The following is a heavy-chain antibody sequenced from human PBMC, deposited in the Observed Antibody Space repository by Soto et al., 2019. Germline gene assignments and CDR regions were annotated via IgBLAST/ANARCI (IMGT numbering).Heavy chain of an antibody. J-gene: IGHJ5*02. V-gene: IGHV1-46*01. Sequence: ASVKVSCKASGYTFTSYYMHWVRQAPGQGLEWMGIINPSGGSTSYAQKFQGRVTMTRDTSTSTVYMELSSLRSEDTAVYYCARGSPLNTVTNSNWFDPWGQGTLVTVSS. CDR1: GYTFTSYY. CDR3: ARGSPLNTVTNSNWFDP. D-gene: IGHD4-17*01. CDR2: INPSGGST.